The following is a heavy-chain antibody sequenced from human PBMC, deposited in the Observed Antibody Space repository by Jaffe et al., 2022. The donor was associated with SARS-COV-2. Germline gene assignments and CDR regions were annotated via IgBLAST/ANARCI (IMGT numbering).Heavy chain of an antibody. CDR1: GFTFSSYG. Sequence: QVQLVESGGGVVQPGRSLRLSCAASGFTFSSYGMHWVRQAPGKGLEWVAVISYDGSNKYYADSVKGRFTISRDNSKNTLYLQMNSLRAEDTAVYYCAKSYSGSYYEVDYWGQGTLVTVSS. V-gene: IGHV3-30*18. D-gene: IGHD1-26*01. J-gene: IGHJ4*02. CDR2: ISYDGSNK. CDR3: AKSYSGSYYEVDY.